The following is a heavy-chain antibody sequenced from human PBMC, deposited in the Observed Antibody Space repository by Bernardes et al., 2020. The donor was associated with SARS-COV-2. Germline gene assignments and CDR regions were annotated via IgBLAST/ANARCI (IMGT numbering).Heavy chain of an antibody. D-gene: IGHD4-4*01. CDR3: ARVDFSNLYYFDY. CDR1: GFTFSSST. V-gene: IGHV3-21*06. J-gene: IGHJ4*02. Sequence: AGSLFLSCAASGFTFSSSTMNWVRQAPGQGLEWISSISTSSSYISYSDSVRGRFTISRDNAKNSVSLQMNSLRAEDTAVYYCARVDFSNLYYFDYWGQGTPVTVSS. CDR2: ISTSSSYI.